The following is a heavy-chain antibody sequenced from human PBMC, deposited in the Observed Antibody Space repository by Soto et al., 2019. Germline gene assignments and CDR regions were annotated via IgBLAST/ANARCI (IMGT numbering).Heavy chain of an antibody. D-gene: IGHD1-1*01. J-gene: IGHJ5*02. V-gene: IGHV4-4*07. CDR3: VRDGTKTLRDWFDP. Sequence: SETLSLTCTVSGASISGFYWXWIRKSAGKGLEWIGRIYATGTTDYNPSLKSRVMMPVDTSKKQFSLKLRSVTAADTAVYYCVRDGTKTLRDWFDPWGQGISVTVSS. CDR1: GASISGFY. CDR2: IYATGTT.